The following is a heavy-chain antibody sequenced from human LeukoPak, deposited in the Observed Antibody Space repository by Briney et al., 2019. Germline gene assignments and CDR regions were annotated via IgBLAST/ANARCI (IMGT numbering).Heavy chain of an antibody. CDR1: GESFSGYY. J-gene: IGHJ4*02. CDR3: ARRGLRYFDWLRY. D-gene: IGHD3-9*01. V-gene: IGHV4-34*01. Sequence: PSETLSLTCAVYGESFSGYYWSWIRQPPGKGLEWIGEINHSGSTNYNPSLKSRVTISVDTSKNQFSLKLSSVTAADTAVYYCARRGLRYFDWLRYWGQGTLVTVSS. CDR2: INHSGST.